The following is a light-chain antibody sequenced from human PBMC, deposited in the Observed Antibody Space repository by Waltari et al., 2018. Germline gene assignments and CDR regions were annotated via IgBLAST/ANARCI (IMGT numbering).Light chain of an antibody. Sequence: DIQMTQSPSSLAASVGDRVTITCQASQDITIYLNWYQQKPGKVPKLLIYDTSKLETGVPSRFSGSGSGTHFTFTISSLQPEDIATYYCQVSFHFPLTFGGGTKLEIK. CDR3: QVSFHFPLT. CDR1: QDITIY. CDR2: DTS. J-gene: IGKJ4*01. V-gene: IGKV1-33*01.